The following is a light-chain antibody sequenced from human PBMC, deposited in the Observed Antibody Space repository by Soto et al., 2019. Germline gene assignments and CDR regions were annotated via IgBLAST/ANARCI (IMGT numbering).Light chain of an antibody. CDR2: GAS. CDR3: QQYGSSPQT. Sequence: IMLTQSPGTLSLSPADRATLSCRASQSVSSSYLAWYQQKPGQAPRLLIYGASSRATGIPDRFSGSGSGTDFTLTISRLEPEDFAVYYCQQYGSSPQTFGGGTKVDIK. J-gene: IGKJ4*02. CDR1: QSVSSSY. V-gene: IGKV3-20*01.